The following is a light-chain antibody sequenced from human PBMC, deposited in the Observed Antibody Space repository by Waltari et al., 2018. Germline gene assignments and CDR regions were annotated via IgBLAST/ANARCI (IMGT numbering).Light chain of an antibody. CDR2: SNE. Sequence: QSVLTQAPSVSGTPGQRVTISCSGTNYNIGSGPVNWYQQVPGMSPRLLIHSNEQSPSGVPDRFAGSKSGTSASLAVSGLQSEDEADYYCATWDGRVNGVLFGGGTKVTVL. CDR3: ATWDGRVNGVL. V-gene: IGLV1-44*01. CDR1: NYNIGSGP. J-gene: IGLJ2*01.